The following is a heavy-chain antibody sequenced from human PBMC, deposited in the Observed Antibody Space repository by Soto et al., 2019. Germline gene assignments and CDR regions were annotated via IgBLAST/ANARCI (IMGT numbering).Heavy chain of an antibody. D-gene: IGHD3-22*01. CDR3: ASSYYYDSSGYSSLYYYYGMDV. V-gene: IGHV1-3*01. CDR1: GYTFTSYA. CDR2: INAGNGNT. J-gene: IGHJ6*02. Sequence: ASVKVSCKASGYTFTSYAMHWVRQAPGQRLEWMGWINAGNGNTKYSQMFQGRVTITRDTSASTAYMELSSLRSEDKAVFYCASSYYYDSSGYSSLYYYYGMDVWGQGTTVTVSS.